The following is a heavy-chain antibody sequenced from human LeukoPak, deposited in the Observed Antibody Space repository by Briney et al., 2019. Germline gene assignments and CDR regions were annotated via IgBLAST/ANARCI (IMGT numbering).Heavy chain of an antibody. CDR3: AREGYVFDWEPSFMDY. J-gene: IGHJ4*02. Sequence: GRSLRLSCAASGFTFSSYAMHWVRQAPGKGLEWVAVISYDGSNKYYADSVKGRFTISRDNSKNTLYLQMNSLRAEDTAVYYCAREGYVFDWEPSFMDYWGQGTLVTVSS. CDR2: ISYDGSNK. CDR1: GFTFSSYA. D-gene: IGHD3-9*01. V-gene: IGHV3-30-3*01.